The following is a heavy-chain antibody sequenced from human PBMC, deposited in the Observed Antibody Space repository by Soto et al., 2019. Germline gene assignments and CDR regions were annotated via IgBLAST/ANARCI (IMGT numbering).Heavy chain of an antibody. J-gene: IGHJ6*02. CDR1: GYTFSRYG. CDR3: AKNGQPPYYCYGMDV. V-gene: IGHV1-18*01. Sequence: QGQLVQSGAEVKKPGASVKVSCKASGYTFSRYGISWVRQAPGQGLEWMGWISGYNGDTKYAQKFQGRVTMTVDTSNSTAYMELRSLTSDDTAVYYCAKNGQPPYYCYGMDVWGQWTTVGVSS. CDR2: ISGYNGDT. D-gene: IGHD2-8*01.